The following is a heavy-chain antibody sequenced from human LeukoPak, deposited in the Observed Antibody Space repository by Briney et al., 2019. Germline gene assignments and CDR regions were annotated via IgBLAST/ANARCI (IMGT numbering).Heavy chain of an antibody. CDR3: ARGGYYGSGNDFRFDP. J-gene: IGHJ5*02. D-gene: IGHD3-10*01. CDR2: IYHSGST. CDR1: GGSISSSNW. V-gene: IGHV4-4*02. Sequence: SETLSLTCAVSGGSISSSNWWSWVRRPPGKGLEWIGEIYHSGSTNYKPSLKSRVTISVDTSKNQFSLKLSSVTAADTAVYYCARGGYYGSGNDFRFDPWGQGTLVTVSS.